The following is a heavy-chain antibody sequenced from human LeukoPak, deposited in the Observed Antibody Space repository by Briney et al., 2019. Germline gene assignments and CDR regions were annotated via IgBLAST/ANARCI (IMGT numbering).Heavy chain of an antibody. CDR1: GFTFSRYA. CDR2: ISSNGGST. J-gene: IGHJ4*02. D-gene: IGHD2-15*01. CDR3: AKGGTMTKKGYFDY. V-gene: IGHV3-64*04. Sequence: GGSLRLSCSASGFTFSRYAMHWVRQAPGKGLEYVSAISSNGGSTSYADSVKGRFTISRDNSKNTLHLQMNSLRAEDTAVYYCAKGGTMTKKGYFDYWGQGTLVTVSS.